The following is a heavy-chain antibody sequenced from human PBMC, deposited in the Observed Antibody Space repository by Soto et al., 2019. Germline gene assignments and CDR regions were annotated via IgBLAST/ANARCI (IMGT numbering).Heavy chain of an antibody. CDR3: TKDRVPDGIYSFDY. J-gene: IGHJ4*02. CDR1: GFSFRDYS. V-gene: IGHV3-23*03. D-gene: IGHD2-15*01. Sequence: PGGSLRLSCAAYGFSFRDYSMNWVRQAPGKGLEWVAFIDLSGTTTYYRDSVTGRFTIFKDKSMNTVYLQLDRLTVEDAVVYYCTKDRVPDGIYSFDYWGQGALVTVSS. CDR2: IDLSGTTT.